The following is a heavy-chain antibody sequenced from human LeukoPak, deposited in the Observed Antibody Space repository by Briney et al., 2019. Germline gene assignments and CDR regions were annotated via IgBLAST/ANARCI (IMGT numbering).Heavy chain of an antibody. Sequence: ASVKVSRKASGYTFTSYGLRWVRQAPGQGLEWMGWISAYNGNTNYAQNLQGRVTMTTDTSTNTAYMELRSLRSDDTAVYYCARDSYYYFNMDVWGKGTTVTVSS. CDR1: GYTFTSYG. CDR2: ISAYNGNT. J-gene: IGHJ6*03. CDR3: ARDSYYYFNMDV. V-gene: IGHV1-18*01.